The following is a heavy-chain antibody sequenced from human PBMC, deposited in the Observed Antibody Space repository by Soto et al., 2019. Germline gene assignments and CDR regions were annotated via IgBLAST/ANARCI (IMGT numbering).Heavy chain of an antibody. Sequence: GESLKLSCKGSGFTFTSYWIGWVRQMPGKGLECMGIIYPGDSDTRYSPPFQGQVTISADKSISTAYLQWSSLKASDTAMYFCARHPYRNRIPPYGMDVWGQGTTVTVSS. V-gene: IGHV5-51*01. CDR2: IYPGDSDT. J-gene: IGHJ6*02. D-gene: IGHD4-4*01. CDR3: ARHPYRNRIPPYGMDV. CDR1: GFTFTSYW.